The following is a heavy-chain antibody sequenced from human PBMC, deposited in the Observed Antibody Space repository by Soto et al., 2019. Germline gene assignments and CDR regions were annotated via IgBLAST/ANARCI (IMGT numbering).Heavy chain of an antibody. V-gene: IGHV6-1*01. D-gene: IGHD5-12*01. Sequence: SQTLSLTCAISVYSVSSNSAAWNWIRQSPSRGLECLGRTYYRSKWYSDYAVSVKSRIIIKPDTSKNQFSLQLNSVTPEDTAVYYCAIDRVVAMATVDLECWGKGTPVTVSS. J-gene: IGHJ4*02. CDR2: TYYRSKWYS. CDR1: VYSVSSNSAA. CDR3: AIDRVVAMATVDLEC.